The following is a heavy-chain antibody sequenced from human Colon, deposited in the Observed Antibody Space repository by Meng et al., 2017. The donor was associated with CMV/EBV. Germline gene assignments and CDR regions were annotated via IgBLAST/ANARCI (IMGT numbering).Heavy chain of an antibody. D-gene: IGHD1-7*01. CDR3: VTGTTGYFDL. J-gene: IGHJ4*02. CDR1: GFTFSNYA. CDR2: IYAVGTP. Sequence: GGSLRLSCTASGFTFSNYAINWVRQAPGKGLEWVSLIYAVGTPYYADSVKGRFTISRDNDKNIIDLQMSSLTADDTAIYYCVTGTTGYFDLWGQGTLVTVSS. V-gene: IGHV3-23*03.